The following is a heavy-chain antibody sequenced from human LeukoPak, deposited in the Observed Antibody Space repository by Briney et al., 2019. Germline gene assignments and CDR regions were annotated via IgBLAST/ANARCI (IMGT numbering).Heavy chain of an antibody. V-gene: IGHV4-61*02. D-gene: IGHD3-16*01. CDR1: GGSISSGSYY. Sequence: TLSLTCTVSGGSISSGSYYWSWIRQPAGKGLEWIGRIYTSGSTNYNPSLKSRVTISVDTSKNQFSLKLSSVTAADTAVYYCTRGAGWLIDYWGQGILVTVSS. J-gene: IGHJ4*02. CDR2: IYTSGST. CDR3: TRGAGWLIDY.